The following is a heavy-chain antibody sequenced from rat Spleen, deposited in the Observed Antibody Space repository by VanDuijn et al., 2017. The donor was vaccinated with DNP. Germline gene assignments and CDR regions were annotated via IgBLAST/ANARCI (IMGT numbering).Heavy chain of an antibody. Sequence: EVQVVESGGDLVQPGRSLKLSCAASGFTFSNYYMAWVRQVPGKGLEWIASITGGGGTTSYPDSVKGRFTISRDDAKNTLSLQMNSLRSEDTATYYCARHYGGYSYYWYFDFWGPGTMVTVSS. J-gene: IGHJ1*01. V-gene: IGHV5-25*01. CDR2: ITGGGGTT. CDR1: GFTFSNYY. CDR3: ARHYGGYSYYWYFDF. D-gene: IGHD1-11*01.